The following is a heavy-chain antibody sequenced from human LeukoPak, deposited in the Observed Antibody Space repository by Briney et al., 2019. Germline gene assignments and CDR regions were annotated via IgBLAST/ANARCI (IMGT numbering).Heavy chain of an antibody. CDR3: ARDSRHCTNIDCRGDAFDI. D-gene: IGHD2-8*01. CDR2: ISWNSGSI. V-gene: IGHV3-9*01. CDR1: GFTFDDYA. Sequence: GGSLRLSCAASGFTFDDYAMDWVRQALGKGLEWVSGISWNSGSIGYADSVKGRFTISRDNAKNSLFLQMNSLRAEDTAVYYCARDSRHCTNIDCRGDAFDIWGQGTVVTVSS. J-gene: IGHJ3*02.